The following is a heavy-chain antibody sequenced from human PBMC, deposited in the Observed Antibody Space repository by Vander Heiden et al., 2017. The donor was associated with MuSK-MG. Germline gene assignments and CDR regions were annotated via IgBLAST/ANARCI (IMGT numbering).Heavy chain of an antibody. CDR1: GFTFSSYG. CDR3: ARGAPRARYDAFDI. CDR2: IWYDGSNK. D-gene: IGHD3-9*01. Sequence: QVQLVESGGGVVQPGRSLRLSCAASGFTFSSYGMPWVRQAPGKGLEWVAVIWYDGSNKYYADSVKGRFTISRDNSKNTLYLQMNSLRAEDTAVYYCARGAPRARYDAFDIWGQGTMVTVSS. V-gene: IGHV3-33*01. J-gene: IGHJ3*02.